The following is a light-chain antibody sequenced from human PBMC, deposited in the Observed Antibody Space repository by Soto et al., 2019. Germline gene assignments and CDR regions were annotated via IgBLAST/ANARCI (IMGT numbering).Light chain of an antibody. CDR2: EAS. CDR1: QTISSW. V-gene: IGKV1-5*01. J-gene: IGKJ1*01. CDR3: QHYNSYSEA. Sequence: IHRTQAPSTLSVSLGDRVTITGRASQTISSWLAWYQQKPGKAPKLLIYEASSLESGVPSRFSGSGSGTEFTLTISGLQPDDFATYYCQHYNSYSEAFGQGTKVDIK.